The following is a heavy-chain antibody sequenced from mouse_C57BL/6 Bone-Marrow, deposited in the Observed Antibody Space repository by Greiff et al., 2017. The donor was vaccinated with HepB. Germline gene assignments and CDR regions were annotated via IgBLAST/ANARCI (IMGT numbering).Heavy chain of an antibody. CDR2: IFPGCGST. CDR1: GYTFTSHW. D-gene: IGHD1-1*01. J-gene: IGHJ2*01. V-gene: IGHV1-56*01. CDR3: ARNGGNDYGSSYIDD. Sequence: VKLMESGPELVRPGASVKISCKAPGYTFTSHWMQWVRQRPGQGLEWIGEIFPGCGSTYYNEKFKGKATLTVDTSSCTAYMQLSSLTSEDSAVYFCARNGGNDYGSSYIDDWGQGTTLSVPS.